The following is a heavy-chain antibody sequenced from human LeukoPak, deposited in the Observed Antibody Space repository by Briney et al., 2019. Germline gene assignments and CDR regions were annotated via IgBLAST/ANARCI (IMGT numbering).Heavy chain of an antibody. J-gene: IGHJ6*02. Sequence: GGSLRLSCVGSGLNFNTYDLTWVRQAPGKGLEWVALFGTRHTHIFYADSVEGWFAISRDNSKNTVYLQMNSLRAEDAAVYYCAARLPLYGMDVWGQGTTVTVSS. V-gene: IGHV3-23*01. CDR2: FGTRHTHI. D-gene: IGHD2-21*02. CDR1: GLNFNTYD. CDR3: AARLPLYGMDV.